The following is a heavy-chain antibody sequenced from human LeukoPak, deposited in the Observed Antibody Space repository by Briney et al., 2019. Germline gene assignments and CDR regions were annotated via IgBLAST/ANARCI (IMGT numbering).Heavy chain of an antibody. CDR1: GYXFTSYG. V-gene: IGHV1-18*01. CDR3: ARALVGYSYSPFDY. Sequence: ASVKVSCKASGYXFTSYGISWVRQAPGQGLEWMGWISAYNGNTNYAQKLQGRVTMTTDTSTSTAYMELRSLRSDDTAVYYCARALVGYSYSPFDYWGQGTLVTVSS. D-gene: IGHD5-18*01. J-gene: IGHJ4*02. CDR2: ISAYNGNT.